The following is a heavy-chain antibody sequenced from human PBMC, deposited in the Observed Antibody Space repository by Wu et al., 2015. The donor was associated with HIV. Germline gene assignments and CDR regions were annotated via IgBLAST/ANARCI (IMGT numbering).Heavy chain of an antibody. CDR2: ISPYKSNT. V-gene: IGHV1-18*01. Sequence: QIQLVQSGPEVKKPGASVKVSCKASGYTFNSYGISWVRQAPGQGLEWMGWISPYKSNTNSAQKFQGRVTMTTDTSTNTAYMELWSLRPDDTAVYYCAGLRLGEFSLAYWGQGTLVTVSS. J-gene: IGHJ4*02. D-gene: IGHD3-16*02. CDR3: AGLRLGEFSLAY. CDR1: GYTFNSYG.